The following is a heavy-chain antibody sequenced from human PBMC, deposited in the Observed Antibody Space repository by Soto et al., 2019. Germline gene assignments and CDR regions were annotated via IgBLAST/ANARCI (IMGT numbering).Heavy chain of an antibody. CDR2: IIPILGIA. V-gene: IGHV1-69*10. Sequence: ASVKVSCKASGGTFSSYAISWVRQAPGQGLEWMGGIIPILGIANYAQKFPGRVTITADKSTSTAYMELSSLRSEDTAVYYCASFKVDDPPNFDWLCYYGMDVWGQGTTVTVSS. CDR1: GGTFSSYA. CDR3: ASFKVDDPPNFDWLCYYGMDV. J-gene: IGHJ6*02. D-gene: IGHD3-9*01.